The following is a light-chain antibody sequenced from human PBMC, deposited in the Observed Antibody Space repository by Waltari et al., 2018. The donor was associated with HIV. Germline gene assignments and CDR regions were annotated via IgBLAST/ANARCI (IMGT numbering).Light chain of an antibody. J-gene: IGLJ2*01. V-gene: IGLV3-1*01. CDR1: KLGNKS. CDR3: QTWDTGTVI. Sequence: YEVTQPSSVSVSLRQTGTITWSGHKLGNKSTFWYQQRSGQSPVLVIYQNSRRPSGIPERFSGSSSGNTTTLTINGAQAFDEADYYCQTWDTGTVIFGGGTKLTVL. CDR2: QNS.